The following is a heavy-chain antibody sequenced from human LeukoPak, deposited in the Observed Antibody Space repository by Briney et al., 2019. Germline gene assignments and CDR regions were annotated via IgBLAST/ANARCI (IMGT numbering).Heavy chain of an antibody. D-gene: IGHD2/OR15-2a*01. CDR2: IKQDGSEK. Sequence: GGSLRLSCAASGFTFSSYWMSWVRQAPGKGLEWVANIKQDGSEKYYVDSVKGRFTISRDNRENSLYVQMNSLRPEDTALYYCAKDRAARGRGNYFYMDVWGKGTTVTVSS. J-gene: IGHJ6*03. V-gene: IGHV3-7*03. CDR1: GFTFSSYW. CDR3: AKDRAARGRGNYFYMDV.